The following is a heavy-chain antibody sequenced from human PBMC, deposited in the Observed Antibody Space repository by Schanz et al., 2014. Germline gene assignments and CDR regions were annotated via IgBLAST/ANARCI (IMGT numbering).Heavy chain of an antibody. CDR3: ARPRFDYGEVDY. D-gene: IGHD4-17*01. Sequence: HAQLMESGGGVVQPGTSLILSCSVSGFSLNTYGIHWFRQPAGKGLEWVAVIWNNGVTKYYADSVRGRFTISRDRFQNTLYLRMSSLRAEDTAVYYCARPRFDYGEVDYWGQGTLXTVSS. V-gene: IGHV3-33*01. CDR2: IWNNGVTK. J-gene: IGHJ4*02. CDR1: GFSLNTYG.